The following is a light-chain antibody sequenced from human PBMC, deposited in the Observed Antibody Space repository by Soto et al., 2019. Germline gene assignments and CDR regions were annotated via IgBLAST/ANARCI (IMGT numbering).Light chain of an antibody. CDR2: AAS. CDR1: QGIGVY. CDR3: QKYNSAPLT. V-gene: IGKV1-27*01. Sequence: DIQMTQSPSSLSASFGDRVTITCRASQGIGVYLAWFQQKPGNAPKLLIYAASTLQSGVPSRFSGSGSRTDFTLTISGLQPEDVATYYCQKYNSAPLTFGGGTKVEIK. J-gene: IGKJ4*01.